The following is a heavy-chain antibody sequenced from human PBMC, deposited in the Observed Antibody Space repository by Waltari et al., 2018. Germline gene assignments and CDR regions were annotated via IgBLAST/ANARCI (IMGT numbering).Heavy chain of an antibody. J-gene: IGHJ4*02. CDR2: IWYDGSNK. V-gene: IGHV3-33*01. CDR3: ARGEDITGTMLLGDY. D-gene: IGHD1-7*01. CDR1: AFTFSSYA. Sequence: QVQLVESGGGVVQPGRSLRLSCAASAFTFSSYAMHWVRQPPGKGMEGVELIWYDGSNKYYAESVKGRFTISRDNSKNTLFLQMNSLRAEDTAVYYCARGEDITGTMLLGDYWGQGTLVTVSS.